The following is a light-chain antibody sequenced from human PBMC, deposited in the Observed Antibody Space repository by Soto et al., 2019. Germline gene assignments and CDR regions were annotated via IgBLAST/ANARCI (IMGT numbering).Light chain of an antibody. Sequence: QSVLTQPPSVSGAPGQRVTISCTGSSSNIGAGYDVHWYQQLPGTAPKLLIYGNSNRPSGVPDRFSGSKSGTSASLAITGRQAEDEADYYCRAYDSRLSGWKVFGGGTKLTVL. J-gene: IGLJ2*01. CDR2: GNS. V-gene: IGLV1-40*01. CDR1: SSNIGAGYD. CDR3: RAYDSRLSGWKV.